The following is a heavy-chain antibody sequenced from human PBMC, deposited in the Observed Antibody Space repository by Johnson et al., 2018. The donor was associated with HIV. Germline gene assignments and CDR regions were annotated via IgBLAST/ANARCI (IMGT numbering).Heavy chain of an antibody. CDR1: GFTFSSYW. J-gene: IGHJ3*02. CDR2: ISYDGSNK. V-gene: IGHV3-30*03. CDR3: ARDPFGALDGDAFDI. Sequence: QVQLVESGGGLVQPGGSLRLSCAASGFTFSSYWMSWVRQAPGKGLEWVAVISYDGSNKYYADSVKGRFTISRDNSKNTLYLQMNSLRAEDTAVYYCARDPFGALDGDAFDIWGQGTMVTVSS. D-gene: IGHD3-10*01.